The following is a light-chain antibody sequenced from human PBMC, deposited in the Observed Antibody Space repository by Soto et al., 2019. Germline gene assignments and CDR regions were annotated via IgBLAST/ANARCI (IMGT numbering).Light chain of an antibody. CDR1: SSDVGAYNY. Sequence: QSALTQPASVSGSPGQSITISCTGTSSDVGAYNYVSWYQQHPGKAPKLMIYEVSNRPSGVSNRFSGSKSGNTASLTISGLQAEDEADYYCSSYTSSSTFVVFGGGTKLPVL. CDR2: EVS. V-gene: IGLV2-14*01. J-gene: IGLJ2*01. CDR3: SSYTSSSTFVV.